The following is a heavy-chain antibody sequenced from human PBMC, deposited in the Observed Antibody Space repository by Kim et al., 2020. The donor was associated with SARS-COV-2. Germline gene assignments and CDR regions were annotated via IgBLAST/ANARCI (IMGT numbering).Heavy chain of an antibody. CDR1: GGSFSGYY. CDR2: INHSGST. Sequence: SETLSLTCAVYGGSFSGYYWSWIRQPPGKGLEWIGEINHSGSTNYNPSLKSRVTISVDTSKNQFSLKLSSVTAADTAVYYCARGVYRYSSGINTSDRALPPDFDYWGQGTLVTISS. V-gene: IGHV4-34*01. J-gene: IGHJ4*02. D-gene: IGHD6-19*01. CDR3: ARGVYRYSSGINTSDRALPPDFDY.